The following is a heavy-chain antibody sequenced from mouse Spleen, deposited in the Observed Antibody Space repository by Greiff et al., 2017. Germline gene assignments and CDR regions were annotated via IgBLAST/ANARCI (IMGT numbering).Heavy chain of an antibody. Sequence: QVQLQQAGAERVKPGGSVKRDCKRDGYTLKSYWMHWVKQRPGRGLEWIGRIDPNSGGTNYKQKFKSKATLTLDKPSSAAYMQLISLTSEYSAVYSFARGYVDYWGQGTTLTVSS. CDR3: ARGYVDY. CDR2: IDPNSGGT. J-gene: IGHJ2*01. CDR1: GYTLKSYW. V-gene: IGHV1-72*01.